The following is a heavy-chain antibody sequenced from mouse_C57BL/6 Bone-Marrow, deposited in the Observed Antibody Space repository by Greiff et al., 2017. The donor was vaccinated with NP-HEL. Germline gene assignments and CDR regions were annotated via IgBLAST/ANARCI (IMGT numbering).Heavy chain of an antibody. J-gene: IGHJ4*01. CDR2: IDPSDSYT. V-gene: IGHV1-50*01. Sequence: QVQLQQPGAELVKPGASVKLSCKASGYTFTSYWMQWVKQRPGQGLEWIGEIDPSDSYTNYNQKFKGKATLTVDTPSSTAYMQLSSLTSEDSAVYYCAVLDSSEAMDYWGQGTSVTVSS. D-gene: IGHD3-2*02. CDR3: AVLDSSEAMDY. CDR1: GYTFTSYW.